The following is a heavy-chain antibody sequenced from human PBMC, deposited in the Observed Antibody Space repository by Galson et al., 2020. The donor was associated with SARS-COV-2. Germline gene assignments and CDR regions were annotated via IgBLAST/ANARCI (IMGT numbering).Heavy chain of an antibody. CDR2: IKSDGTTT. J-gene: IGHJ4*02. CDR3: ARGDGDYRPFDY. D-gene: IGHD4-17*01. CDR1: GFTFSSYW. Sequence: GESLKISCAASGFTFSSYWMHWVRQAPGKGLVWVSRIKSDGTTTSYADSVKGRFTISRDNANNTLYLQVNSLRAEDTAVYYCARGDGDYRPFDYWGQGTLVTVSS. V-gene: IGHV3-74*01.